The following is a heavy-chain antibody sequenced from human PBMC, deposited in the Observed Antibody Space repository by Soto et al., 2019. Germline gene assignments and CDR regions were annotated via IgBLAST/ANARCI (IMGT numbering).Heavy chain of an antibody. Sequence: ASVKVSCKASGYIFTGYYMHWVRQAPGQGLEWMGWINPNSGDTNYTQKFQGWVTMTRDTSISTAYMELSRLRSDDTAVYYCATSRISIAVAGETEYYFDYWGQGTLVTVSS. D-gene: IGHD6-19*01. J-gene: IGHJ4*02. CDR3: ATSRISIAVAGETEYYFDY. V-gene: IGHV1-2*04. CDR1: GYIFTGYY. CDR2: INPNSGDT.